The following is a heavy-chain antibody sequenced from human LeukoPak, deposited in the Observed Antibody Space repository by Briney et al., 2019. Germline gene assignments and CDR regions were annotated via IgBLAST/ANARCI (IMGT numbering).Heavy chain of an antibody. D-gene: IGHD6-19*01. V-gene: IGHV3-53*01. Sequence: GESLRLSCAASGLTVGINYMSWVRQAPGKGLEWVSFMYADGSTDYADSVKGRFTISRDNSKNTLYLQMNTLRADDTAIYYCARDRYRSGCMDVWGQGTTVTVSS. CDR2: MYADGST. J-gene: IGHJ6*02. CDR3: ARDRYRSGCMDV. CDR1: GLTVGINY.